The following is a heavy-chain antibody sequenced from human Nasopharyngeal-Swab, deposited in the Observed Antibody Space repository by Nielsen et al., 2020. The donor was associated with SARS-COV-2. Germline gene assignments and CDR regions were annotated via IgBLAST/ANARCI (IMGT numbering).Heavy chain of an antibody. CDR1: GFTFSSYG. CDR3: ARKRPGVGEGSYYFDY. Sequence: GESLKISCAASGFTFSSYGMHWVRQAPGKGLEWVAVISYDGSNKYYADSVKGQFTISRDNSKNTLYLQMNSLRAEDTAVYYCARKRPGVGEGSYYFDYWGQGTLVTVSS. D-gene: IGHD1-26*01. CDR2: ISYDGSNK. V-gene: IGHV3-30*03. J-gene: IGHJ4*02.